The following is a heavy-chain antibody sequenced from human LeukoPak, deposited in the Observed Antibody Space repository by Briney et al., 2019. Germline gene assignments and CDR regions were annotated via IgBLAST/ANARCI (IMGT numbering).Heavy chain of an antibody. J-gene: IGHJ6*02. D-gene: IGHD3-3*01. Sequence: GGSLRLSCAASGFTFSSYSMNWVRQAPGKGLEWVSSISSSSSYIYYADSVKGRFTISRDNAKNSLYLQMNSLRAEDTAVYYCARESTPYYDFWSGYLAYYYYGMDVWGQGTTVTVSS. CDR1: GFTFSSYS. CDR2: ISSSSSYI. CDR3: ARESTPYYDFWSGYLAYYYYGMDV. V-gene: IGHV3-21*01.